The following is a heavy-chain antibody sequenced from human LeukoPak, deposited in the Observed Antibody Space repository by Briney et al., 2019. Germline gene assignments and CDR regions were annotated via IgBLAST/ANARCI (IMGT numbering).Heavy chain of an antibody. CDR1: GYTFTSYY. CDR2: INPSGGST. D-gene: IGHD4-17*01. V-gene: IGHV1-46*01. J-gene: IGHJ4*02. CDR3: ARPSNYGEFDY. Sequence: ASVKVSCKASGYTFTSYYMHWVRQAPGQGLEWMGIINPSGGSTSYAQKFQGRVTMTRDMSTSTVYMELSSPRSEDTAVYYCARPSNYGEFDYWGQGTLVTVSS.